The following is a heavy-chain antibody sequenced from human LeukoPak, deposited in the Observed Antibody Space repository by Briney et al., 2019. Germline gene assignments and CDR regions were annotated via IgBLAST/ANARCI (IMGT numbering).Heavy chain of an antibody. CDR1: GYTFTSYG. D-gene: IGHD3-10*01. CDR3: ARDSKRIINDYYYGMDV. J-gene: IGHJ6*02. Sequence: ASVKVSCKASGYTFTSYGISWVRQAPGQGLEWMGWISAYNGNTNYAQKLQGRVTMTTDTSTSTAYMELRSLRSDDTAVYYCARDSKRIINDYYYGMDVWGQGTTVTVSS. CDR2: ISAYNGNT. V-gene: IGHV1-18*01.